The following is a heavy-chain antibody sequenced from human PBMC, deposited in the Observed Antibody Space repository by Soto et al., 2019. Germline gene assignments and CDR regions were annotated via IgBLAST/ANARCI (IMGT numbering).Heavy chain of an antibody. J-gene: IGHJ4*02. CDR2: VNPILSMS. Sequence: QVQLVQSWAEVKRPGSSVKVSCKASGDTFSFYSINWVRQAPGLGLEWMGRVNPILSMSNYAQRFQGRVTMTADKSTSKAYMELSGLRSEDTAMYYCATSYGSGYRAFDYWGQGALVTVSS. D-gene: IGHD3-10*01. CDR3: ATSYGSGYRAFDY. CDR1: GDTFSFYS. V-gene: IGHV1-69*04.